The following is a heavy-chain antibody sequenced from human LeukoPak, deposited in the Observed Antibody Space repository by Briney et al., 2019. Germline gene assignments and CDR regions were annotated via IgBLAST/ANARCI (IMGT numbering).Heavy chain of an antibody. J-gene: IGHJ4*02. CDR2: IYYSGST. D-gene: IGHD3-9*01. CDR1: GGSISSYH. V-gene: IGHV4-59*01. CDR3: ARVDYDILTGYYYYFDY. Sequence: PSETLSLTCTVSGGSISSYHWSWIRQPPGKGLEWIGYIYYSGSTNYNPSLKSRVTISVDTSKNQFSLKLSSVTAADTAVYYCARVDYDILTGYYYYFDYWGQGTLVTVSS.